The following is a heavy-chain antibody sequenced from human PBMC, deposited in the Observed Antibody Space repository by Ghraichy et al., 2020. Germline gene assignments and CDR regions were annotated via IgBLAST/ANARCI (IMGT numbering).Heavy chain of an antibody. Sequence: GSLSLTCTVSGGSISSSYWSWIRQTAGEGLEWIGRINPSGGTSYNPSLKSRVTMSVDTSKSHFSLKLSSVTAADTAMYYCARDVSWFDPWGQGALVTVSS. D-gene: IGHD2/OR15-2a*01. V-gene: IGHV4-4*07. J-gene: IGHJ5*02. CDR1: GGSISSSY. CDR3: ARDVSWFDP. CDR2: INPSGGT.